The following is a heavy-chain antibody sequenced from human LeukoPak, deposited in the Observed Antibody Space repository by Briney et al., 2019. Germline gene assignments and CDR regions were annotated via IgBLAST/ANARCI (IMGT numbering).Heavy chain of an antibody. Sequence: ASVKVSCKASGYTFTSYDINWVRQATGQGLEWMGWTNPNSGNTGYAQKFQGRVTITRNTSISTAYMELSSLRSEDTAVYYCARGCEPPGYFQHWGQGTLVTVSS. J-gene: IGHJ1*01. CDR2: TNPNSGNT. V-gene: IGHV1-8*03. CDR1: GYTFTSYD. CDR3: ARGCEPPGYFQH.